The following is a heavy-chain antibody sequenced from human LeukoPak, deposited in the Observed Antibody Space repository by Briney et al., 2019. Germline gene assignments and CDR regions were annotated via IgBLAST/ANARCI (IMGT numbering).Heavy chain of an antibody. CDR3: AKASWVSTADAVS. CDR1: GCTFSSYA. J-gene: IGHJ4*02. V-gene: IGHV3-23*01. CDR2: LRGNGDA. D-gene: IGHD3-16*01. Sequence: GGSLRLACVAAGCTFSSYAMSWVRETPARGLEGVSSLRGNGDAFYADSVKGRFTLSRDESRNTVYLQLNKLRVEDTAIYYCAKASWVSTADAVSWGQGTVVTVSS.